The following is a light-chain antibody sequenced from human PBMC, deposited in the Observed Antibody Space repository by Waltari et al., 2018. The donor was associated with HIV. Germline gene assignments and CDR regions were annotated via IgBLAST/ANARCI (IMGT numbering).Light chain of an antibody. J-gene: IGLJ3*02. CDR3: QSADSRGTYRV. CDR2: KDS. Sequence: SYELTQPPSVSVSPGQTARITCSGDALPKQYAYWYQQKPGQDPVLVIYKDSERPSGIPERFSGSSSGTTGTLTISGVQAEDEADYYCQSADSRGTYRVFGGGTKLTVL. CDR1: ALPKQY. V-gene: IGLV3-25*03.